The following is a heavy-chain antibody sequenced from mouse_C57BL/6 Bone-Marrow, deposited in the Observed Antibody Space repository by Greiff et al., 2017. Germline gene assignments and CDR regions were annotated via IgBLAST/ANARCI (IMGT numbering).Heavy chain of an antibody. Sequence: LVESGPELVKPGASVKISCKASGYSFTDYNMNWVKQSNGKSLEWIGVINPNYGTTSYNQKFKGQATLTVDQSSSTAYMQLNSLTSEDSAVYDCARRGEAAWFAYWGQGTLVTVSA. CDR3: ARRGEAAWFAY. J-gene: IGHJ3*01. CDR1: GYSFTDYN. CDR2: INPNYGTT. V-gene: IGHV1-39*01.